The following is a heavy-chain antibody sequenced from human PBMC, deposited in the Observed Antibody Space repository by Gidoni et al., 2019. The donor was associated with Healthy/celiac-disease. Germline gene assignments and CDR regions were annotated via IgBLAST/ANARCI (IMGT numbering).Heavy chain of an antibody. J-gene: IGHJ3*02. D-gene: IGHD3-3*01. CDR2: INHSGST. CDR3: ARGRRGGVVISPFRDAFDI. Sequence: TCAVYGGSFSGYYWRWIRQPPGKGLEWIGEINHSGSTNYNPSLKSRVTISVDTSKNQFSLKLSSVTAADTAVYYCARGRRGGVVISPFRDAFDIWGQGTMVTVSS. CDR1: GGSFSGYY. V-gene: IGHV4-34*01.